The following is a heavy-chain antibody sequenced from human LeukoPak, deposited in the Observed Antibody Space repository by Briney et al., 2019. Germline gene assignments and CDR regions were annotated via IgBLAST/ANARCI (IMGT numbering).Heavy chain of an antibody. V-gene: IGHV4-61*09. CDR3: ARCMSELDYGDYAYYYHMDV. D-gene: IGHD4-17*01. J-gene: IGHJ6*04. CDR2: FYSSTRT. Sequence: PSETLSLTCTVSGDSLTSGSRYWSWIRQPAGKGLEWIGHFYSSTRTTYNPSLESRVTISGDTAKNQFSLKLDAVTAADTAVYFCARCMSELDYGDYAYYYHMDVWGKGTTVTVSS. CDR1: GDSLTSGSRY.